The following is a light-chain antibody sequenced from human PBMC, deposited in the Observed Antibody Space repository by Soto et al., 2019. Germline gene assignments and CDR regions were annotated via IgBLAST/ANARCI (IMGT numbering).Light chain of an antibody. CDR2: NTN. CDR1: SGSVSTSYY. Sequence: QTVVTQEPSFSVSPGRTVTLTCGLSSGSVSTSYYPSWYQQTPGQAPRTLIYNTNTRSSGVPDRFSGSILGNKAALTITGAQADDESDYYCVLYMGNGNGVFGGGTKLTVL. V-gene: IGLV8-61*01. CDR3: VLYMGNGNGV. J-gene: IGLJ3*02.